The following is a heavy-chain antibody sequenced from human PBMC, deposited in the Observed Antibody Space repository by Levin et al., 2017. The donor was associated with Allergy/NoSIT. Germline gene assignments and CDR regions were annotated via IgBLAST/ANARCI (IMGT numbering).Heavy chain of an antibody. D-gene: IGHD2-2*01. J-gene: IGHJ6*02. CDR3: ARDHYCSSTSCYLYYYYYGMDV. CDR1: GYTFTSYG. Sequence: ASVKVSCKASGYTFTSYGISWVRQAPGQGLEWMGWISAYNGNTNYAQKLQGRVTMTTDTSTSTAYMELRSLRSDDTAVYYCARDHYCSSTSCYLYYYYYGMDVWGQGTTVTVSS. V-gene: IGHV1-18*01. CDR2: ISAYNGNT.